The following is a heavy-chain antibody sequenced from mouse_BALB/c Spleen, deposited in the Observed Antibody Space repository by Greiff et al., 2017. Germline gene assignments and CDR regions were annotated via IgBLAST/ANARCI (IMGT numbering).Heavy chain of an antibody. CDR3: ARRYYDYDGYYYAMDY. CDR2: ISYSGST. Sequence: VQLKESGPGLVKPSQSLSLTCTVTGYSITSDYAWNWIRQFPGNKLEWMGYISYSGSTSYNPSLKSRISITRDTSKNQFFLQLNSVTTEDTATYYCARRYYDYDGYYYAMDYWGQGTSVTVSS. J-gene: IGHJ4*01. CDR1: GYSITSDYA. V-gene: IGHV3-2*02. D-gene: IGHD2-4*01.